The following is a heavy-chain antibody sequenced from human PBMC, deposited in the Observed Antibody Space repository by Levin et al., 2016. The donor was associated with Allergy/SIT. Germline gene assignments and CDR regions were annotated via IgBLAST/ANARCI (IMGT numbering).Heavy chain of an antibody. V-gene: IGHV3-30*03. Sequence: GGSLRLSCAASGFTFSSYSMNWVRQAPGKGLEWVAVISYDGRNKYYADSVKGRFTISRDNSKNTLDLQMNSLRAEDSAVYYCARLDTRGAFWSGCLDSWGQGTLVTVSS. D-gene: IGHD3-3*01. CDR1: GFTFSSYS. CDR3: ARLDTRGAFWSGCLDS. J-gene: IGHJ4*02. CDR2: ISYDGRNK.